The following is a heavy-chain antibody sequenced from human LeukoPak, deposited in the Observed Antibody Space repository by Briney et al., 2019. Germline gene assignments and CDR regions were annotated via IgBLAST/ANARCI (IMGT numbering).Heavy chain of an antibody. J-gene: IGHJ4*02. CDR2: ISGSGGRT. Sequence: PGGSLRLSCAASGFTFSSHGMNWVRQAPGKGLEWVSGISGSGGRTYYADSVKGRFTISRDNSNHMLYLQMNSLIAEDTAIYYCAKDDDWLRFEYWGRGTPVSVSS. CDR3: AKDDDWLRFEY. V-gene: IGHV3-23*01. CDR1: GFTFSSHG. D-gene: IGHD5-12*01.